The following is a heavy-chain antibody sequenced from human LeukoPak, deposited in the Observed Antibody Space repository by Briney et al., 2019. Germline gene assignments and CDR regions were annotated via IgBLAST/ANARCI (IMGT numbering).Heavy chain of an antibody. CDR2: TRNKANSYTT. Sequence: GGSLRLSCAASGFTFSDHYMDWVRQAPGKGLEWVGRTRNKANSYTTEYAASVKGRFTIPRDDSKNSLYLQMNSLKTEDTAVYYCAREYDVAAAGIRSAFDIWGQGTMVTVSS. J-gene: IGHJ3*02. CDR1: GFTFSDHY. V-gene: IGHV3-72*01. D-gene: IGHD6-13*01. CDR3: AREYDVAAAGIRSAFDI.